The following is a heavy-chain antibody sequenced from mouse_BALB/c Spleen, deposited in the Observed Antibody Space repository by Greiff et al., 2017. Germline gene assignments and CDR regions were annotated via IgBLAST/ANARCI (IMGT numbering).Heavy chain of an antibody. Sequence: EVQVVESGGGLVQPGGSLKLSCAASGFTFSSYTMSWVRQTPEKRLEWVAYISNGGGSTYYPDTVKGRFTISRDNAKNTLYLQMSSLKSEDTAMYYCARQDYYGSSYDWYFDVWGAGTTVTVSS. D-gene: IGHD1-1*01. CDR2: ISNGGGST. V-gene: IGHV5-12-2*01. CDR3: ARQDYYGSSYDWYFDV. CDR1: GFTFSSYT. J-gene: IGHJ1*01.